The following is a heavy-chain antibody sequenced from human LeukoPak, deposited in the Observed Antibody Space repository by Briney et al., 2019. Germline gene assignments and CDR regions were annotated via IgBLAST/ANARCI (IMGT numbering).Heavy chain of an antibody. CDR3: ARDHTAMVKDYYYGMDV. CDR1: VGTFSSYA. Sequence: SVKVSCKASVGTFSSYAISWVRQAPGQGLEWMGGIIPIFGTANYAQKFQGRVTITADESTSTAYVELSSLRSEDTAVYYCARDHTAMVKDYYYGMDVWGKGTTVTVSS. D-gene: IGHD5-18*01. CDR2: IIPIFGTA. V-gene: IGHV1-69*13. J-gene: IGHJ6*04.